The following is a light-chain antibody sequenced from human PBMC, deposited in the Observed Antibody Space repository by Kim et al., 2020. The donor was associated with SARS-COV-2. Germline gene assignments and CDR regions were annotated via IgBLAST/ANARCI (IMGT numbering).Light chain of an antibody. V-gene: IGKV3-15*01. CDR2: GAS. CDR1: QSVSSK. Sequence: GSPGERVTLACRASQSVSSKLAWYQHKPGRPPRLLIYGASTRATGIPARFSGSGSGTDFTLTISSLQSEDFADYYCQQYNNWPPFTFGQGTKLEI. CDR3: QQYNNWPPFT. J-gene: IGKJ2*01.